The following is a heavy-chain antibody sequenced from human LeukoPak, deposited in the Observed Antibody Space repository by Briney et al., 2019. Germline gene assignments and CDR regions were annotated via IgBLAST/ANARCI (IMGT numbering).Heavy chain of an antibody. CDR3: AKSGATTLLGYYFDY. Sequence: GGSLRLSCAASGFAFSTYSMNWVRQPPGKGLEWVSYISSSSSDINYADSVRGRFTISRDNAKNSLYLQMNSLRAEDTALYYCAKSGATTLLGYYFDYWGQGTLVTVSS. CDR1: GFAFSTYS. D-gene: IGHD1-26*01. V-gene: IGHV3-21*05. J-gene: IGHJ4*02. CDR2: ISSSSSDI.